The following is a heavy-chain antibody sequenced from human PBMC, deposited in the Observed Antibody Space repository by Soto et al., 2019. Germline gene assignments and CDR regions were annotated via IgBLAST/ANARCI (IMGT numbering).Heavy chain of an antibody. J-gene: IGHJ6*02. V-gene: IGHV5-10-1*01. CDR1: GYSFTSYW. D-gene: IGHD6-19*01. Sequence: GESLKISGKGSGYSFTSYWSTWVRKLPGKGVPWKGRIDSSDSYTNYSPSFQGHVTISADKSISTAYLQSSSLKAPDNAMYYYARATDSSGWYRYYYYGMDVWGQGTTDTVS. CDR2: IDSSDSYT. CDR3: ARATDSSGWYRYYYYGMDV.